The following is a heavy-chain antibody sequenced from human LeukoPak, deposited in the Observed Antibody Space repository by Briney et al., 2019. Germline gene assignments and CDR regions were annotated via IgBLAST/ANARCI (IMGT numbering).Heavy chain of an antibody. Sequence: SETLSLTCTVSGGSLSSYYWSWIRQPPGKGLEWIGYIYYSGSTNYNPSLKSRVTISVDTSKNQFSLKLSSVTAADTAVYYCARDVGYSDGYAYYYYGMDVWGQGTTVTVSS. J-gene: IGHJ6*02. CDR1: GGSLSSYY. CDR2: IYYSGST. V-gene: IGHV4-59*01. CDR3: ARDVGYSDGYAYYYYGMDV. D-gene: IGHD5-18*01.